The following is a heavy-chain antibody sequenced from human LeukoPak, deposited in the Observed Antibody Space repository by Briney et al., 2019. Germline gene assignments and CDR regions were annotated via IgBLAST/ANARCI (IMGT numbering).Heavy chain of an antibody. J-gene: IGHJ6*02. CDR1: GFTVSSNY. D-gene: IGHD5-12*01. CDR3: ARGPSGYGFMDV. Sequence: GGSLRLSCVASGFTVSSNYMSWVRQAPGKGLEWVSVIYSGGSTDYADSVKGRFTISRDNSKNTLYLQMGSLRDDDMAVYYCARGPSGYGFMDVWGQGSTVTVSS. CDR2: IYSGGST. V-gene: IGHV3-53*05.